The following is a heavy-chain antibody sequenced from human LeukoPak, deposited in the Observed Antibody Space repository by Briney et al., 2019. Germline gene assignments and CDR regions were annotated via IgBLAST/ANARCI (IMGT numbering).Heavy chain of an antibody. CDR1: GFTFSSYS. D-gene: IGHD2-15*01. CDR3: ARDEYCSGGSCYGDAFDI. V-gene: IGHV3-21*01. Sequence: GGSLRLSCAASGFTFSSYSMNWVRQPPGKGLEWVSSISSSSSYIYYADSVKGRFTISRDNAKNSLYLQMDSLRAEDTAVYYCARDEYCSGGSCYGDAFDIWGQGTMVTVSS. CDR2: ISSSSSYI. J-gene: IGHJ3*02.